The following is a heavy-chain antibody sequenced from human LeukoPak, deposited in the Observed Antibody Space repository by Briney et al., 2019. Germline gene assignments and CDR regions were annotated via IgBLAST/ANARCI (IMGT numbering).Heavy chain of an antibody. J-gene: IGHJ4*02. V-gene: IGHV1-8*03. Sequence: ASVKVSCKASGYTFTSYDINWVRQATGQGLEWMGWMNPNSGNTGYAQKFQGRVTITRNTSISTAYMELSSLRSEDTAVYYCARDSGITIFGVVMDLFDYWGQGTLVTVSS. CDR1: GYTFTSYD. CDR2: MNPNSGNT. D-gene: IGHD3-3*01. CDR3: ARDSGITIFGVVMDLFDY.